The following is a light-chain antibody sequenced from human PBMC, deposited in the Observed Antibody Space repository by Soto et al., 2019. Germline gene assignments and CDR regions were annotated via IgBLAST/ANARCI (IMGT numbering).Light chain of an antibody. J-gene: IGKJ1*01. CDR2: AAS. CDR1: QGIRND. V-gene: IGKV1-6*01. Sequence: ILMPQSPSSLSAFVVDIVTITCRASQGIRNDLDWFQQKPGKAPKLLIYAASSLQSGVPSRFSGSGSGTDFTLTISSLQPEDFAVYFCHSYDKWPPGTFGQGTKVDIK. CDR3: HSYDKWPPGT.